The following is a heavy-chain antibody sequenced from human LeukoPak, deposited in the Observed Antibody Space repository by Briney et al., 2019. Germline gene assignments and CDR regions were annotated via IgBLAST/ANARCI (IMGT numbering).Heavy chain of an antibody. CDR2: IKEDGSEK. Sequence: SGGSLRLSCAASGFTFSSYWMSWVRQAPGKGLEWVANIKEDGSEKYYVDSVKGRFTISRDNAKNSLYLQMNSLRAEDTAVYYCARSSWYLYYYYYMDVWGKGTTVTVSS. CDR3: ARSSWYLYYYYYMDV. J-gene: IGHJ6*03. V-gene: IGHV3-7*01. D-gene: IGHD6-13*01. CDR1: GFTFSSYW.